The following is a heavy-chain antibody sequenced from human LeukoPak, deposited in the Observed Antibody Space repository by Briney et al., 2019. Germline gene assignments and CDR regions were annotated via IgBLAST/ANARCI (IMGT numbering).Heavy chain of an antibody. D-gene: IGHD3-22*01. Sequence: GGSLRLSCAASGFTFSGSAMHWVRQASGKGLEWVGRIRSKANGYATAYAASVKGRFTISRDDSKNTAYLQMNSLETEGTAVYYCTRLARYYYDSSGSRITPDYYFDYWGQGTLVTVSS. CDR3: TRLARYYYDSSGSRITPDYYFDY. CDR2: IRSKANGYAT. CDR1: GFTFSGSA. J-gene: IGHJ4*02. V-gene: IGHV3-73*01.